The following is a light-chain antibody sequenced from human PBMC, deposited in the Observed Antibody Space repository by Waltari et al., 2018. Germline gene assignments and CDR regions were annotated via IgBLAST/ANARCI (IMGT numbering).Light chain of an antibody. CDR2: KAS. CDR3: QPYNSYSIM. J-gene: IGKJ5*01. Sequence: DIQMTQSPSTLSASVADRVTTSCRASQSISDWLAWYQQKPGKAPKLLIYKASSLESGVPSRFSGSGSGTEFTLTISSLQPDDFATYYCQPYNSYSIMFGQGTRLEIK. CDR1: QSISDW. V-gene: IGKV1-5*03.